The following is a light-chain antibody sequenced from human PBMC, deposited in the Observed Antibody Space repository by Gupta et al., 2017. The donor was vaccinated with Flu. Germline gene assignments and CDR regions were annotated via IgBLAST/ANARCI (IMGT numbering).Light chain of an antibody. J-gene: IGKJ4*01. Sequence: GLLSMSPGDSATLPCRASQSISRSYLAWYQQKTGQPPRFLIYGASSRATGIPDRFSGSGSGTDFTLTISRLEAEDFAVYYCQQYGSKPVTFGRGTKVEIK. CDR1: QSISRSY. CDR3: QQYGSKPVT. V-gene: IGKV3-20*01. CDR2: GAS.